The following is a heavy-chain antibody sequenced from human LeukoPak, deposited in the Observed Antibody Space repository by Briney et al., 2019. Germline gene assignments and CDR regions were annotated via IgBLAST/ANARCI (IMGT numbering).Heavy chain of an antibody. CDR3: ARFIAAAGLFDY. CDR1: GGSISSYY. D-gene: IGHD6-13*01. J-gene: IGHJ4*02. Sequence: PSKTLSLTCTVSGGSISSYYWSWIRQPAGKGLEWIGRIYSSGSTNYNPSLKSRVTMSVDTSKNQFSLKLSSVTAADTAVYYCARFIAAAGLFDYWGQGTLVTVSS. CDR2: IYSSGST. V-gene: IGHV4-4*07.